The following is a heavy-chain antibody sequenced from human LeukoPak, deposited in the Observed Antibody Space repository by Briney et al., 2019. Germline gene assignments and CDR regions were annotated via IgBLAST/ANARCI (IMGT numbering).Heavy chain of an antibody. CDR2: INPNSGGT. Sequence: ASVKVSCKASGYAFTGYYMHWVRQAPGQGLEWMGWINPNSGGTNYAQKFQGRVTMTRDTSISTAYMELSRLRSDDTAVYYCARAGHPFNDFWSGYSAWGQGTLVTVSS. V-gene: IGHV1-2*02. J-gene: IGHJ5*02. CDR3: ARAGHPFNDFWSGYSA. D-gene: IGHD3-3*01. CDR1: GYAFTGYY.